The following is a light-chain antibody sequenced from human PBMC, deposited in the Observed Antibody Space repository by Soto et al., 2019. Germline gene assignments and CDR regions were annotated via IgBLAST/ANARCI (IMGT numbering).Light chain of an antibody. Sequence: DIQMTQSPSSLSASVGDRVTITCRASQSISSCLNWYQQKPGKAPKLLIYAASSLQRGVPSRFSGTGSGTDSTLTISNLQPGDFATYYCQQSYSTPITFGQGTRLEIK. V-gene: IGKV1-39*01. CDR1: QSISSC. CDR3: QQSYSTPIT. CDR2: AAS. J-gene: IGKJ5*01.